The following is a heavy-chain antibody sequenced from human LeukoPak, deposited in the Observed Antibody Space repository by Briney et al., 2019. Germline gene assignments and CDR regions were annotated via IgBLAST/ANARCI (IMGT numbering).Heavy chain of an antibody. V-gene: IGHV3-23*01. Sequence: TGGSLRLSCAASGFTFSSYAMSWVRQAPGKGLEWVSAISGSGGSTYYADSVKGRFTISRDNSKNTLYLQMNSLRAEDTAVYYCAKDGLGDITMITAYWGQGTLVTVSS. J-gene: IGHJ4*02. D-gene: IGHD3-22*01. CDR1: GFTFSSYA. CDR3: AKDGLGDITMITAY. CDR2: ISGSGGST.